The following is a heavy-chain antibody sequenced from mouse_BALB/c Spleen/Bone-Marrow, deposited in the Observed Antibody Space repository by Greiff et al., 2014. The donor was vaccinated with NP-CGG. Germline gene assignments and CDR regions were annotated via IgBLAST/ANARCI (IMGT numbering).Heavy chain of an antibody. Sequence: EVNVVKSGAELVKPGASVKLSCTASGFNIKDTYMHWVKQRPEQGLEWIGRIDPANGNTKYDPKFQGKATITADTSSNTAYLQLSSLTSEDTAVYYCASYYYGSSSFAYWGQGTLVTVSA. V-gene: IGHV14-3*02. CDR1: GFNIKDTY. D-gene: IGHD1-1*01. CDR2: IDPANGNT. CDR3: ASYYYGSSSFAY. J-gene: IGHJ3*01.